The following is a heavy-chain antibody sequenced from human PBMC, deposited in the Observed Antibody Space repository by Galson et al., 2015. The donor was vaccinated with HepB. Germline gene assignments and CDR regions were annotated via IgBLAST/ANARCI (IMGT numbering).Heavy chain of an antibody. CDR2: IIPILGIA. CDR3: ARSSVRVGATFDY. J-gene: IGHJ4*02. Sequence: SVKVSCKASGGTFSSYAISWVRQAPGQGLEWMGRIIPILGIANYAQKFQGRVTITADKSTSTAYMELSSLRSEDTAVYYCARSSVRVGATFDYWGQGTLVTVSS. CDR1: GGTFSSYA. V-gene: IGHV1-69*04. D-gene: IGHD1-26*01.